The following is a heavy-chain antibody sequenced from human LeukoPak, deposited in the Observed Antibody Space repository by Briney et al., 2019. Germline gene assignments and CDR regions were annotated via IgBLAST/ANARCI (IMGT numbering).Heavy chain of an antibody. V-gene: IGHV3-73*01. CDR3: TRLWGEGDY. CDR1: GFTFSGSA. Sequence: GGSLRLSCAASGFTFSGSAMHWVRQASGKGLEWVGRIRSKANSYATAYAASVKGRFTISRDDSKNTAYLQMNSLKTEDTAVYYCTRLWGEGDYWGQGTLVTVSS. J-gene: IGHJ4*02. D-gene: IGHD1-26*01. CDR2: IRSKANSYAT.